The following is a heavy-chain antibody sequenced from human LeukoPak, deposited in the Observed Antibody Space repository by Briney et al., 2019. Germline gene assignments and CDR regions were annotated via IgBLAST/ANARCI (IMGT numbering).Heavy chain of an antibody. D-gene: IGHD2/OR15-2a*01. Sequence: PSETLSLTCAVSGGSITGYFWNWIRQTPKKGLEWIGYIYYSGSTHYNPSLKSRVTMSLDTSKNQFSLRLTSVTAADRAVYYCAREHNSSPQLLDYWSQGTLVIVSS. CDR1: GGSITGYF. CDR2: IYYSGST. CDR3: AREHNSSPQLLDY. V-gene: IGHV4-59*01. J-gene: IGHJ4*02.